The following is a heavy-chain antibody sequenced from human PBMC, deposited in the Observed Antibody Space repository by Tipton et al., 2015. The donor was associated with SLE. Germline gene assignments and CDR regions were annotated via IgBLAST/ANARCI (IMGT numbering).Heavy chain of an antibody. D-gene: IGHD6-19*01. J-gene: IGHJ3*02. V-gene: IGHV5-51*03. CDR3: ARGVRGYNSGWDGFDI. Sequence: QSGAEVKKPGESLKISCKGSGDSFSTYWVGWVRQISGKGLEYMGTIYVGDSDTRYSPSFQGQVTISADKSTITTYLQWSSLKASDTAIYFCARGVRGYNSGWDGFDIWGQGTVVTVFS. CDR2: IYVGDSDT. CDR1: GDSFSTYW.